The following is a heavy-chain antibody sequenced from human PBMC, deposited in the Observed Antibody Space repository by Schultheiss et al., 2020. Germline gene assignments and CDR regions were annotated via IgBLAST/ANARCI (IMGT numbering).Heavy chain of an antibody. CDR1: GFTFSSYG. D-gene: IGHD2-15*01. Sequence: GGSLRLSCAASGFTFSSYGMHWVRQAPGKGLEWVAVISYDGSNKYYADSVKGRFTISRDNSKNTLYLQMNSLRAEDTAVYYCARVIGYCSGGSCSYYYFYGMDVWGQGTTVTVSS. J-gene: IGHJ6*02. CDR2: ISYDGSNK. V-gene: IGHV3-30*03. CDR3: ARVIGYCSGGSCSYYYFYGMDV.